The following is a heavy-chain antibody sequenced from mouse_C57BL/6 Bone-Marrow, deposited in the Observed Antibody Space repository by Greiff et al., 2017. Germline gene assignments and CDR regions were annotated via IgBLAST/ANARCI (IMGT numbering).Heavy chain of an antibody. CDR2: ISDGGSYT. V-gene: IGHV5-4*03. CDR3: ARGGYFDY. J-gene: IGHJ2*01. CDR1: GFTFSSYA. Sequence: DVKLVESGGGLVKPGGSLKLSCAASGFTFSSYAMSWVRQTPEKRLEWVATISDGGSYTYYPDSVKGRFTISRDNAKNNLYLQMSHLKSEDTAMYYCARGGYFDYWGQGTTLTVSS.